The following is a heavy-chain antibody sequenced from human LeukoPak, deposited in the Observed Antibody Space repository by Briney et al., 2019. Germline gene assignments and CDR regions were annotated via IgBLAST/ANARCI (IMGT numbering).Heavy chain of an antibody. Sequence: ALVKVSFKSSGYTFTGYYMHWVRQAPGQGLEWMGRINPNSGGTNYAQKFQGRVTMTRDTSISTTYMELSRLRSDDTAVYYCARDPSSSWTYYFDYWGQGTLVTVSS. CDR1: GYTFTGYY. CDR3: ARDPSSSWTYYFDY. D-gene: IGHD6-13*01. CDR2: INPNSGGT. V-gene: IGHV1-2*06. J-gene: IGHJ4*02.